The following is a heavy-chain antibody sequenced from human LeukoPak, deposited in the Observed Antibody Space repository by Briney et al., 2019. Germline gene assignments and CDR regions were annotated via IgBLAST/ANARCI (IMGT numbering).Heavy chain of an antibody. V-gene: IGHV3-23*01. D-gene: IGHD6-19*01. CDR2: ISVGGGGT. J-gene: IGHJ5*02. CDR3: AKGLTNSGWSADP. CDR1: GFTFRSYA. Sequence: GSLRLSCAASGFTFRSYAMSWVRQAPGKGLEWVSVISVGGGGTYYTDSVKGRSTISRDDSKNTLYLQMSSLRDDVTAIYYCAKGLTNSGWSADPWGQGTLVTVSS.